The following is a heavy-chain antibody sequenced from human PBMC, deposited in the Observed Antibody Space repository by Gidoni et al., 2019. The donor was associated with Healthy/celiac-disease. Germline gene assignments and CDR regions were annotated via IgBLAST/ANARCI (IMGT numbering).Heavy chain of an antibody. J-gene: IGHJ5*02. D-gene: IGHD3-10*01. V-gene: IGHV4-61*02. CDR2: IYTSGST. CDR3: ARGLVILWFGEYWYNWFDP. CDR1: GGSISSGSYY. Sequence: QVQLQESGPGLVKPSQTLSLTCTVSGGSISSGSYYWSWIRQPAGKGLEWIGRIYTSGSTNYNPSLKSRVTISVDTSKNQFSLKLSSVTAADTAVYYCARGLVILWFGEYWYNWFDPWGQGTLVTVSS.